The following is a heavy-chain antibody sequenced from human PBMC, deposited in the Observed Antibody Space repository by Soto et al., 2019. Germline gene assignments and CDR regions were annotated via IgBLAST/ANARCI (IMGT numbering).Heavy chain of an antibody. Sequence: SETLSLTCAVYGGSFSGYYWSWIRQPPGKGLEWIGEINHSGSTNYNPSLKSRVTISVDTSKNQFSLKLSSVTAADTAVYYCAGPRCKYYSGGADYWGQGTLVTVSS. CDR3: AGPRCKYYSGGADY. CDR2: INHSGST. J-gene: IGHJ4*02. CDR1: GGSFSGYY. D-gene: IGHD2-15*01. V-gene: IGHV4-34*01.